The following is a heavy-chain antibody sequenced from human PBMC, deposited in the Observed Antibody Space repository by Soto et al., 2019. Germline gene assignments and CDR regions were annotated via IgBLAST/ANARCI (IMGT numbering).Heavy chain of an antibody. CDR2: INPIVSMS. CDR1: GDTFSFYT. V-gene: IGHV1-69*02. Sequence: QVQLVQSGTEVKKPGSSVKVSCKASGDTFSFYTINWVRQAPGLGLEWVGRINPIVSMSNYAQKFQGRVSMTANKSTNTAYMELRSLRSDDTAMYFCAASYGSGYRAFDYWGQGALVSVSS. CDR3: AASYGSGYRAFDY. J-gene: IGHJ4*02. D-gene: IGHD3-10*01.